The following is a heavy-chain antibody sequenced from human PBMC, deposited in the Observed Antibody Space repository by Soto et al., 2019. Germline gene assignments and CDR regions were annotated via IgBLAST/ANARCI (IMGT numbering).Heavy chain of an antibody. V-gene: IGHV3-23*01. CDR3: AKVDRYSSGWSYYAPEYYYYGMDV. J-gene: IGHJ6*02. CDR1: GFTFSTYA. Sequence: EVQLLESGGGLVQPGGSLRLSCAASGFTFSTYALSWVRQSPGTGLEWVSAISGSGDDTYYTHSVKGRFTITRDNSNNTLSLQMDSLRVEDTATDDCAKVDRYSSGWSYYAPEYYYYGMDVWGQGTTVTVSS. CDR2: ISGSGDDT. D-gene: IGHD6-19*01.